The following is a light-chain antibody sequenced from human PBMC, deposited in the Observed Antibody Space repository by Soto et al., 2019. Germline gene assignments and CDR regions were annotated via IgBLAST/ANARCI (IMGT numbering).Light chain of an antibody. J-gene: IGLJ1*01. V-gene: IGLV2-11*01. Sequence: QSVLTQPRSVSGSPGQSVTISCTGTSSDVGGYYYVSWIQQHPGKAPKLMIYDVSKRPSGVPDRFSGSKSGNTASLTISGLQAEDEADYYCCSYAARYTYVFGSGTKLTVL. CDR3: CSYAARYTYV. CDR2: DVS. CDR1: SSDVGGYYY.